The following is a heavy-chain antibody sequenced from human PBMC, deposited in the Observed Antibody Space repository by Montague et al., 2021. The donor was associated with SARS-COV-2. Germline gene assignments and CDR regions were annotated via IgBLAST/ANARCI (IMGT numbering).Heavy chain of an antibody. CDR1: GDSINTYY. D-gene: IGHD6-13*01. Sequence: SETLSLTCTVPGDSINTYYWNWIRQPPGKGLEWLGSIFYTGSTNYNPSLKSRVTISLDTSKNQFFLKVTSVTAAATAVYYCARQAAGSYFYYGVDVWGQGTTVTVSS. V-gene: IGHV4-59*12. CDR2: IFYTGST. CDR3: ARQAAGSYFYYGVDV. J-gene: IGHJ6*02.